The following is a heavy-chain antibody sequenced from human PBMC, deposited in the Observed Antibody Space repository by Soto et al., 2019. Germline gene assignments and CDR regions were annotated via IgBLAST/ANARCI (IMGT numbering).Heavy chain of an antibody. CDR1: GDSVSSNSSS. J-gene: IGHJ3*02. D-gene: IGHD1-26*01. Sequence: SQTRSLPCAISGDSVSSNSSSWNWIRPSPSRGLEWLGRTYYRSKWYNDYAVSVKSRITINPDTSKNQFSLQLNSVAPEDTAVYYCASDPVSGSRPYVFDSWGQGTMVTVSS. CDR2: TYYRSKWYN. CDR3: ASDPVSGSRPYVFDS. V-gene: IGHV6-1*01.